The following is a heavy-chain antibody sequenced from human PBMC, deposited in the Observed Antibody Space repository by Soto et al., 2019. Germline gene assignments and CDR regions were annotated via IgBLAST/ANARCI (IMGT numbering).Heavy chain of an antibody. CDR3: ARVGVWGYYGSGSYYRGLDY. D-gene: IGHD3-10*01. Sequence: SETLSLTCAVSSGSISSSNWWSWVRQPPGKGLEWIGEIYHSGSTNYNPSLKSRVTISVDKSKNQFSLKLSSVTAADTAVYYCARVGVWGYYGSGSYYRGLDYWGQGTLVTVSS. CDR2: IYHSGST. CDR1: SGSISSSNW. V-gene: IGHV4-4*02. J-gene: IGHJ4*02.